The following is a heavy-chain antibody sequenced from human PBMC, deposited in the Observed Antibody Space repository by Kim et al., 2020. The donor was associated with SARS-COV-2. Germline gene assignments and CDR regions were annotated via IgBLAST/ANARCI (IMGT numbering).Heavy chain of an antibody. CDR3: VKDSVSHYGDYWGKNWFDP. CDR1: GFTFSSYA. Sequence: GGSLRLSCSASGFTFSSYAMHWVRQAPGKGLEYVSAISSNGGSTYYADSVKGRFTISRDNSKNTLYLQMSSLRAEDTAVYYCVKDSVSHYGDYWGKNWFDPWGQGTLVTVSS. CDR2: ISSNGGST. V-gene: IGHV3-64D*09. J-gene: IGHJ5*01. D-gene: IGHD4-17*01.